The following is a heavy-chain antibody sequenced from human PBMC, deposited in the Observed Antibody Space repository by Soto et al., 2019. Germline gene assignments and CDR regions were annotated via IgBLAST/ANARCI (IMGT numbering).Heavy chain of an antibody. D-gene: IGHD1-26*01. CDR2: INAGNGNT. CDR1: GYSFSSYW. CDR3: ARGLGLYYFDY. Sequence: GESLKISCKASGYSFSSYWIGWVRQAPGQRLEWMGWINAGNGNTKYSQKFQGRVTITRDTSASTAYMELSSLRSEDTAVYYCARGLGLYYFDYWGQGTLVTVSS. J-gene: IGHJ4*02. V-gene: IGHV1-3*01.